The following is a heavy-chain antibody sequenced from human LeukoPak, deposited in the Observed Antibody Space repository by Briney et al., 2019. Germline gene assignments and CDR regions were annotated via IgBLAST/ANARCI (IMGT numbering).Heavy chain of an antibody. CDR1: GYTFIGYY. Sequence: GASVKVSCKASGYTFIGYYMHWVRQAPGQGLEWMGWINPNSGGTDYAQKFQGRVTMTRDTSISTAYMELSRLRSDDTAAYYCARGYCSSTSCYNYFDYWGQGTLVTVSS. CDR2: INPNSGGT. CDR3: ARGYCSSTSCYNYFDY. V-gene: IGHV1-2*02. J-gene: IGHJ4*02. D-gene: IGHD2-2*02.